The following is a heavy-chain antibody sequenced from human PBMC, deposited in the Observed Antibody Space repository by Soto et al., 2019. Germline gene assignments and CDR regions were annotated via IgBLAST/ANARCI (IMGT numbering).Heavy chain of an antibody. Sequence: SETLSLTCTVSGGSISSGGYYWSWIRQHPGKGLEWIGYIYYSGSTYYNPSLKSRVTISVDTSKNQFSLKLSSVTAADTAVYYCARDRGGYCVDYWGQGTLVTVSS. D-gene: IGHD1-26*01. CDR3: ARDRGGYCVDY. CDR2: IYYSGST. V-gene: IGHV4-31*03. CDR1: GGSISSGGYY. J-gene: IGHJ4*02.